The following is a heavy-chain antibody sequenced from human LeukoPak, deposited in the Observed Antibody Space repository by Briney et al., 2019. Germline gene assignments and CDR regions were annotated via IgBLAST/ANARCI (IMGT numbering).Heavy chain of an antibody. J-gene: IGHJ6*02. CDR1: GYTFTGYY. V-gene: IGHV1-2*02. Sequence: ASVKVSGKASGYTFTGYYMHWVRQAPGQGLEWMGWINPNSGGTNYAQKFQGRVTMTRDTSISTAYMELSRLRSDDTAVYYCARALWGQYCSSTSCYGGEYYYYGMDVWGQGTTVTVSS. D-gene: IGHD2-2*01. CDR3: ARALWGQYCSSTSCYGGEYYYYGMDV. CDR2: INPNSGGT.